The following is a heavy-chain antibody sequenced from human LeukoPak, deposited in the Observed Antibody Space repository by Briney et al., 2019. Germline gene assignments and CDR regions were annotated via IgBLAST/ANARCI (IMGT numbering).Heavy chain of an antibody. Sequence: GGSLRLSCAASGFTFSSYDMSWVRQAPGKGLEWVSAISGSGGSTYYADSVKGRFTISRDNSKNTLYLQRNSLRAEDTAVYYCAKDHAATHYYFDYWGQGTLVTVSS. CDR2: ISGSGGST. V-gene: IGHV3-23*01. CDR1: GFTFSSYD. D-gene: IGHD6-13*01. CDR3: AKDHAATHYYFDY. J-gene: IGHJ4*02.